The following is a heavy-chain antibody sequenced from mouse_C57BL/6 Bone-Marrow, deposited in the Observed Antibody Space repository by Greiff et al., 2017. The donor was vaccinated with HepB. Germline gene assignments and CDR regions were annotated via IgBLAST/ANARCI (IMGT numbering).Heavy chain of an antibody. V-gene: IGHV1-72*01. CDR2: IDPRSGGT. Sequence: QVQLQQPGAELVKPGASVKLSCKASGYTFTSYWIHWVKQRPGRGLEWIGGIDPRSGGTKYNQKFKNKATLTVDKPSSTAYMQLSSLTSEDSAVYYCAKCPSYYGRHCYLDVWGTGTTVTVSS. CDR1: GYTFTSYW. J-gene: IGHJ1*03. CDR3: AKCPSYYGRHCYLDV. D-gene: IGHD1-1*01.